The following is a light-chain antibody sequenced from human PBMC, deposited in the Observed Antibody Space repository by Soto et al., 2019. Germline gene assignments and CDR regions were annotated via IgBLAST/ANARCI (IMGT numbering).Light chain of an antibody. Sequence: EIVLTQSPGTLSLSPGERATISCRASQSVSSSYLAWYQQKPGQAPRLLIYGASSRATGIPDRFSGSGSGTDFTLTISRLEPEDFAVYYCQQYCISPPGYTFGQGTKLEIK. CDR3: QQYCISPPGYT. CDR2: GAS. V-gene: IGKV3-20*01. J-gene: IGKJ2*01. CDR1: QSVSSSY.